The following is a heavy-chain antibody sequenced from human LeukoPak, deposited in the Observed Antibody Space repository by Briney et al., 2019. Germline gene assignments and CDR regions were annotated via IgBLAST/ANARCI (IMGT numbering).Heavy chain of an antibody. J-gene: IGHJ4*02. CDR1: GVTFSSYG. CDR3: AKDGIVVSYFDY. Sequence: GESLTLSCAASGVTFSSYGINWVRQPPGKGLEWVAIISYDGSNKYYADSVKGGFTISRDNSNNTLYLQMNSLRAEDTAMDYWAKDGIVVSYFDYWGQGTLVTVCS. D-gene: IGHD3-22*01. CDR2: ISYDGSNK. V-gene: IGHV3-30*18.